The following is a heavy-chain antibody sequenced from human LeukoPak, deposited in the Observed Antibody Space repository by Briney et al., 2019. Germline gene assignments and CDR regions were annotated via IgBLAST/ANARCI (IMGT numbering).Heavy chain of an antibody. V-gene: IGHV4-39*07. Sequence: PSGTLSLTCTVSGGSISSSSYYWGWIRQPPGKGLEWIGSIYYSGSTYYNPSLKSRVTISVDTSKNQFSLKLSSVTAADTAVYYCARAPPYYYMDVWGKGTTVTVSS. CDR3: ARAPPYYYMDV. CDR2: IYYSGST. J-gene: IGHJ6*03. CDR1: GGSISSSSYY.